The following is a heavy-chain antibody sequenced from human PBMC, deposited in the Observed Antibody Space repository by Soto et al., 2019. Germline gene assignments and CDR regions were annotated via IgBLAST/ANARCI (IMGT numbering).Heavy chain of an antibody. Sequence: GGSLRLSCAASGFTFSSYGMHWVRQAPGKGLEWVAVISYDGSNKYYADSVKGRFTISRDNSKNTLYLQMNSLRAEDTAVYYCAKDRYYDILTGYSKPYYFDYWGQGTLVTVSS. J-gene: IGHJ4*02. CDR2: ISYDGSNK. D-gene: IGHD3-9*01. CDR3: AKDRYYDILTGYSKPYYFDY. V-gene: IGHV3-30*18. CDR1: GFTFSSYG.